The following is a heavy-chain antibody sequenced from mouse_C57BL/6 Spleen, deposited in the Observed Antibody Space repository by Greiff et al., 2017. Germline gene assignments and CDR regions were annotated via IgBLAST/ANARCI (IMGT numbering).Heavy chain of an antibody. V-gene: IGHV5-16*01. D-gene: IGHD2-3*01. J-gene: IGHJ2*01. CDR3: ARALYDYFDY. Sequence: EVKLVESEGGLVQPGSSMKLSCTASGFTFSDYYMAWVRQVPEKGLEWVANINYDGSSTYYLDSLKSRFIISIDNAKNILYLQMSSLKSEDTATYYCARALYDYFDYWGQGTTLTVSS. CDR1: GFTFSDYY. CDR2: INYDGSST.